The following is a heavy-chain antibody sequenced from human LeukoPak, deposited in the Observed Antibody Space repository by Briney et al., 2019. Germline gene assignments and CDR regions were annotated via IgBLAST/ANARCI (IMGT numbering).Heavy chain of an antibody. CDR1: GLNFSSHG. Sequence: GGSLRLSCAASGLNFSSHGMSCVRQAPGKGLEWVSAISGSGGSTYYADTMKGRFTISRDNAKNSLYLQMNGLRAEDTAVYYCARGPTNIAAASVYFDYWGQGTLVTVSS. CDR2: ISGSGGST. V-gene: IGHV3-23*01. CDR3: ARGPTNIAAASVYFDY. D-gene: IGHD6-13*01. J-gene: IGHJ4*02.